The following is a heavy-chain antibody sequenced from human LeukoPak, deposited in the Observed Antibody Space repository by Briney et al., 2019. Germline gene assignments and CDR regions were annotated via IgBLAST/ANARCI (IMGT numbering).Heavy chain of an antibody. Sequence: GGSLRLSCAASGFTFSNYWMSWVRQAPGKGLEWVANIKQDGSDKYYVDSVKGRFTISRDNAKNSLYLQMNSLRAEDTAVYYCARNRARFDYWGQGTLVTVSS. V-gene: IGHV3-7*04. CDR2: IKQDGSDK. D-gene: IGHD2/OR15-2a*01. CDR3: ARNRARFDY. CDR1: GFTFSNYW. J-gene: IGHJ4*02.